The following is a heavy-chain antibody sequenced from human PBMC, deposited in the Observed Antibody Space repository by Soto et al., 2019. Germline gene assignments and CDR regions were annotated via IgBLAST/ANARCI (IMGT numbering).Heavy chain of an antibody. CDR2: ISSSGSTI. V-gene: IGHV3-11*01. CDR1: GFTFSDYY. J-gene: IGHJ4*02. D-gene: IGHD1-26*01. Sequence: QVQLVESGGGLVKPGGSLRLSCAASGFTFSDYYMSWLRQAPGKGLGWVSYISSSGSTIYYADSVKGRFTISRDTAKNSMYMQMSSLRAEETAVYYCARDRNSLGGSSEGYWGQGTLVTVSS. CDR3: ARDRNSLGGSSEGY.